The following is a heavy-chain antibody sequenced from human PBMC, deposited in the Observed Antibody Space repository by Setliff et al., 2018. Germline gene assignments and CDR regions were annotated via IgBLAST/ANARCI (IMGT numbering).Heavy chain of an antibody. V-gene: IGHV4-4*07. D-gene: IGHD6-19*01. CDR1: GGSISSYY. J-gene: IGHJ6*03. CDR2: IYNGGSA. Sequence: PSETLSLTCTVSGGSISSYYWSWIRQPAGKGLEWIGHIYNGGSANYNPSLKSRVTMSIDTSKNQFSLKLNSVTAADMAVYYCAREQWLDPPGYYYMDVWAKGTTVTVS. CDR3: AREQWLDPPGYYYMDV.